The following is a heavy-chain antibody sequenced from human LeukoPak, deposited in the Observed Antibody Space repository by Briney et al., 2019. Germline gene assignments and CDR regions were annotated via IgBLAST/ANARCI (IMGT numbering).Heavy chain of an antibody. CDR1: GGSLNTYY. CDR2: IYYNGST. J-gene: IGHJ4*02. Sequence: SETLSLTCTVSGGSLNTYYWNWIRQPPGKGLEWIGNIYYNGSTNYSPSLKSRVTISVDMSKNQFSLRLTSVTAADTALYYCARDVPFSLWGQGTLVTVS. CDR3: ARDVPFSL. V-gene: IGHV4-59*01.